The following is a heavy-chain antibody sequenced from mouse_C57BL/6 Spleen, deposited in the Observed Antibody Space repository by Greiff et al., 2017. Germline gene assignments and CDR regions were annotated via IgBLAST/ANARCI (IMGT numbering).Heavy chain of an antibody. J-gene: IGHJ3*01. CDR2: IYPGSGST. CDR1: GYTFTSYW. CDR3: ARSDSSGVAY. Sequence: VQLQQPGAELVKPGASVKMSCKASGYTFTSYWITWVKQRPGQGLEWIGDIYPGSGSTNYNEKFKSKATLAVDTSSSTASMQLRILTSEDSAVFFCARSDSSGVAYWGQGTLVTVSA. D-gene: IGHD3-2*02. V-gene: IGHV1-55*01.